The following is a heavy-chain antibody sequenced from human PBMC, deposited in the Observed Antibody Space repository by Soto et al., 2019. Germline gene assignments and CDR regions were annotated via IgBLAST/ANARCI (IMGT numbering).Heavy chain of an antibody. J-gene: IGHJ4*02. Sequence: PXVCLRLSCAASGFTFSTYLMSWVRQAPGKGLEWVANIKYDGSETYYVDSVKGRFTISRDNAKNSLYLQMNSLRGEDTAVYYCARYSTAWGLWGQGTLVTV. CDR1: GFTFSTYL. CDR3: ARYSTAWGL. V-gene: IGHV3-7*01. CDR2: IKYDGSET. D-gene: IGHD6-19*01.